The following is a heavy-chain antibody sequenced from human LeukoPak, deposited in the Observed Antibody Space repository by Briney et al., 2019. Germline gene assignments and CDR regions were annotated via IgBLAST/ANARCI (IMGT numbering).Heavy chain of an antibody. D-gene: IGHD2-21*01. CDR1: GGSISSGGYS. Sequence: TLSLTCDVSGGSISSGGYSWSWVRQPPGKGLEWIGYICHSGSTYYNPSLKSRVTISVDRSKNQFFLKLNSVTATDTAVYYCAKRGRDGGKALYFFDYWGQGTLVTVSS. J-gene: IGHJ4*02. V-gene: IGHV4-30-2*01. CDR2: ICHSGST. CDR3: AKRGRDGGKALYFFDY.